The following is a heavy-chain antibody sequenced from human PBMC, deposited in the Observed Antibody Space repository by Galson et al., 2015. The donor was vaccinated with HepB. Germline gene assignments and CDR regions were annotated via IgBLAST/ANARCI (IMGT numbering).Heavy chain of an antibody. CDR3: ATDQNGYYHRLDY. CDR2: IVVASGNT. J-gene: IGHJ4*02. V-gene: IGHV1-58*01. Sequence: SVKVSCKASGFTFSSSAVQWVRQARGQRLEWIGWIVVASGNTNYAQKFQERVTIARDMSTSTAYMELRNLRSEDSAVYYCATDQNGYYHRLDYWGLGTLVTVTS. CDR1: GFTFSSSA. D-gene: IGHD3-3*01.